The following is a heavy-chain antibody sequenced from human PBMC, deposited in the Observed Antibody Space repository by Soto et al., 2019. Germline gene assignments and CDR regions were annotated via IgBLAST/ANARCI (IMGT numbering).Heavy chain of an antibody. CDR1: GGTFSSYT. D-gene: IGHD1-26*01. CDR3: GRGRVYGDSVSYDI. J-gene: IGHJ3*02. V-gene: IGHV1-69*02. Sequence: QVQLVQSGAEVKKPGSSVKVSCKASGGTFSSYTISWVRQAPGQGLEWMGRIIPILGIANYAQKFQGRVTITAGKSTCTAYMELSSLGSEDPAVYYGGRGRVYGDSVSYDIWGQGTMVTVSS. CDR2: IIPILGIA.